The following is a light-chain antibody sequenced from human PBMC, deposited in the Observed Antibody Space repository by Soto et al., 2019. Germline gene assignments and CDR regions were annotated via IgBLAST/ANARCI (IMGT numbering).Light chain of an antibody. J-gene: IGKJ5*01. CDR1: HTVSNNY. CDR2: GAS. V-gene: IGKV3D-20*02. Sequence: IVLTQSPGTLSLSPGDRATLSCRASHTVSNNYLAWCQQKPGQAPRVIMYGASRRATGIPDRFSGGGSGTDFTLSISSLEPEDFAVYYCQLSQQRSSWPPIAFGQGTRLEIK. CDR3: QLSQQRSSWPPIA.